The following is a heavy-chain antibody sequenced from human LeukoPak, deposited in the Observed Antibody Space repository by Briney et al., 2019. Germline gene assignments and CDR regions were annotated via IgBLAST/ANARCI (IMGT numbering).Heavy chain of an antibody. J-gene: IGHJ4*02. D-gene: IGHD1-1*01. CDR3: AKDLEGTIPAGDFDY. Sequence: GGSLRLSCAASGFTFSSYGMHWVRQAPGKGLEWVAVISYDGSNKYYADSVKGRFTISRDNSKNTLYLRMNSLRAEDTAVYYCAKDLEGTIPAGDFDYWGQGTLVTVSS. CDR2: ISYDGSNK. V-gene: IGHV3-30*18. CDR1: GFTFSSYG.